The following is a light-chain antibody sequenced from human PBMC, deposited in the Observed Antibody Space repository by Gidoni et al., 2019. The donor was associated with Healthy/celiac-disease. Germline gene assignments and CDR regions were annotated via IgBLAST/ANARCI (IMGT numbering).Light chain of an antibody. Sequence: DIQMPQSPSSLSASVGDRVTITCQASKDISNYLNWYQQKPGKAPKLLIYDASNLETGVPSRFSGSGSGTDFTFTISSLQPEDIATYYCQQYDNLPRSFGQGTRLEIK. J-gene: IGKJ5*01. CDR2: DAS. CDR3: QQYDNLPRS. CDR1: KDISNY. V-gene: IGKV1-33*01.